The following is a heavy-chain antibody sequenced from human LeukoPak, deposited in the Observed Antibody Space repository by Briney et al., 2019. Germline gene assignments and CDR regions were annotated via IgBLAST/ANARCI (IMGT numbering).Heavy chain of an antibody. CDR1: GYTFTNYA. D-gene: IGHD1-26*01. CDR3: AREVGSYYGYGTYAFDI. V-gene: IGHV7-4-1*02. Sequence: GASVKVSCKASGYTFTNYAINWVREAPGQGLQWMGWIDPNTGNPTYAQGFTGRFVFSLDTSVSTTYLQISSLKAEDTAVYYCAREVGSYYGYGTYAFDIWGQGTMVTVSS. J-gene: IGHJ3*02. CDR2: IDPNTGNP.